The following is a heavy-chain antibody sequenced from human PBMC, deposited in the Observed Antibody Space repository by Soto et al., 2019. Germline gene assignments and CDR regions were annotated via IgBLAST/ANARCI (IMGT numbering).Heavy chain of an antibody. D-gene: IGHD3-9*01. Sequence: ASVKVSCKASGYTFTSYGISWVRQAPGQGLEWMGWISAYNGNTNYAQKLQGRVTMTTDTSTSTAYMELRSLRSDDTAVYYCARGPSVVYYDILTGYFYDYWGQGTLVTAPQ. CDR1: GYTFTSYG. J-gene: IGHJ4*02. CDR2: ISAYNGNT. CDR3: ARGPSVVYYDILTGYFYDY. V-gene: IGHV1-18*01.